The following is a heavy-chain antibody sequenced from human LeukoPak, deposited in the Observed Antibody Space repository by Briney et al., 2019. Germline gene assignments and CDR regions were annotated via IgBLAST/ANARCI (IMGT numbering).Heavy chain of an antibody. J-gene: IGHJ4*02. CDR2: INPNSGPT. V-gene: IGHV1-2*02. Sequence: SSVKVSYKASGYTFTGYNMHWVRQAPGQGLEWMGWINPNSGPTNYAQKFQGRITMSRDTAISTAYMELYRLRSDDTAVYYCASPFPRTTVFDYWGQGTLVTVSS. CDR3: ASPFPRTTVFDY. D-gene: IGHD2/OR15-2a*01. CDR1: GYTFTGYN.